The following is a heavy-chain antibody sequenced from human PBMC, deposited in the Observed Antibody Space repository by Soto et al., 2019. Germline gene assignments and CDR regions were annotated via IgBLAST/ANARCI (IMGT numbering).Heavy chain of an antibody. CDR1: GFTFSDYY. Sequence: GGSLRLSCAASGFTFSDYYMSWIRQAPGKGLEWVSYISSSGSTIYYADSVKGRFTISRDNAKNSLYLQMNSLRAEDTAVYYCARGGDGTMVLGVIIVYYYYGMDVWGQGTTVTVSS. D-gene: IGHD3-10*01. CDR3: ARGGDGTMVLGVIIVYYYYGMDV. CDR2: ISSSGSTI. V-gene: IGHV3-11*01. J-gene: IGHJ6*02.